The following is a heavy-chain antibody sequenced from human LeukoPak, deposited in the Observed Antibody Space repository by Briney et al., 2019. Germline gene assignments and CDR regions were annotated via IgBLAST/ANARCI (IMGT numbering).Heavy chain of an antibody. CDR2: INTQGTYT. J-gene: IGHJ4*02. CDR3: VIDLGDYNDF. V-gene: IGHV3-74*01. D-gene: IGHD2-15*01. Sequence: GGSLRLSCAVAGITFSSYWMHWVRHDAGRGRLWASRINTQGTYTNYADSVKGRFTISSDNAKNTLYLQMSSLRADDTAVYYCVIDLGDYNDFWGQGTLVSVSS. CDR1: GITFSSYW.